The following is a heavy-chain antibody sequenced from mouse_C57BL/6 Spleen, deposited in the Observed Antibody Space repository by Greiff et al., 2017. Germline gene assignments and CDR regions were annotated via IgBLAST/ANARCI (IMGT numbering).Heavy chain of an antibody. CDR2: LYPGDGDT. CDR1: GYAFSRSW. J-gene: IGHJ4*01. D-gene: IGHD2-3*01. V-gene: IGHV1-82*01. Sequence: VQLQQSGPELVKPGASVKFSCKASGYAFSRSWMNWVKQRPGKGLEWIGRLYPGDGDTKYNGKFTGKATLTADKSSSTAFMQLSSLTSEDSAVYFGARDCYYSNAMDYWGQGTSVTVSS. CDR3: ARDCYYSNAMDY.